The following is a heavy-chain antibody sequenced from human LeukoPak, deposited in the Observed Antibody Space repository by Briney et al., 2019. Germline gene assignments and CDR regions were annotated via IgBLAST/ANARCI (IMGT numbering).Heavy chain of an antibody. Sequence: GGSLRLSCEASGFTFSNYGMHWVRQAPGKGLEWVAVISFDGSNKFYADSVKGRFTISRDNSKNTLFLQMNSLRTEDTAVYYCAKCCPATLHYYCYFYGMDVWGQGTTVTVSS. D-gene: IGHD2-15*01. CDR1: GFTFSNYG. J-gene: IGHJ6*02. CDR2: ISFDGSNK. CDR3: AKCCPATLHYYCYFYGMDV. V-gene: IGHV3-30*18.